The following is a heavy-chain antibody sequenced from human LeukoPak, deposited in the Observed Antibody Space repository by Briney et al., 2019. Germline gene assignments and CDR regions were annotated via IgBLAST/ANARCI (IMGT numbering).Heavy chain of an antibody. D-gene: IGHD6-13*01. CDR2: IDPNSGGT. V-gene: IGHV1-2*06. CDR1: DYIFSGHF. Sequence: ASVKVSCKASDYIFSGHFIHWVRQAPGQGLEWKGRIDPNSGGTSFAPKFQGRVTMTRDTSISTAYMEVTRLTSDDTAVYHCARRPPMSAADNWLDPWGQGTLVTVSS. CDR3: ARRPPMSAADNWLDP. J-gene: IGHJ5*02.